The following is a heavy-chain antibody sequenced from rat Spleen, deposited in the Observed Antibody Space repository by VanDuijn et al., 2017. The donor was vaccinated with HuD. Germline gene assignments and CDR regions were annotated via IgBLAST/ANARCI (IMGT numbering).Heavy chain of an antibody. V-gene: IGHV5-29*01. J-gene: IGHJ2*01. Sequence: EVQLVESGGGLVQPGRPLKVSCAASVFTFSDFGMAWVRQAPTKGLEWVAIICYGDSSGHSNTYYRDSVKGRFTISRDNAKSTLYLQMDSLRSEDTATYYCARGHYGYTDYFDYWGKGVMVTVSS. CDR1: VFTFSDFG. CDR2: ICYGDSSGHSNT. D-gene: IGHD1-4*01. CDR3: ARGHYGYTDYFDY.